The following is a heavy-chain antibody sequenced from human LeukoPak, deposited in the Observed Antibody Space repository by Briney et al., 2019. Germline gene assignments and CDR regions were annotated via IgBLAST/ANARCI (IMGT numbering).Heavy chain of an antibody. J-gene: IGHJ6*03. V-gene: IGHV5-51*01. D-gene: IGHD3-10*01. Sequence: GESLKISCKGSGYSFTSYWIGWVRQMPGKGLEWMGIIYPGDSDTRYSPSFQGQVTISADKSISTAYLQWSSLKASDTAMYYCARTTMVRGKSYYYYMDVWGKGTTVTVSS. CDR2: IYPGDSDT. CDR3: ARTTMVRGKSYYYYMDV. CDR1: GYSFTSYW.